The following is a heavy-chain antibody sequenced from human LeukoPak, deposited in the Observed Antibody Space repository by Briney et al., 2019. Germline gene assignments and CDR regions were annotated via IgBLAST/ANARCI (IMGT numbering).Heavy chain of an antibody. CDR1: GFTFGDRY. V-gene: IGHV3-11*01. D-gene: IGHD1-26*01. CDR2: ISPNGQNI. Sequence: PGGSLRLSCAAAGFTFGDRYMSWIRQAPGKGMEWVAYISPNGQNIHYADSVKGRSTISRDNAKNSLFLQVNSLRAEDTAFYYCASGGIYYGAAFEFWGQGTLVTVSS. CDR3: ASGGIYYGAAFEF. J-gene: IGHJ4*02.